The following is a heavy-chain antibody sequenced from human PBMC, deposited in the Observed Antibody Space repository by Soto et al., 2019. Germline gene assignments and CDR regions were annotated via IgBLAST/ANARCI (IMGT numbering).Heavy chain of an antibody. Sequence: QVQLVQSGAEVKKPGSSVNVSCKASGGTFSSYAISWVRQAPGQGLEWMGGIIPIFGTANYAQKFQGRVTITADESTSTAYMELSSLRSEDTAVYYCARAGIVATINWFDPWGQGTLVTVSS. J-gene: IGHJ5*02. CDR1: GGTFSSYA. CDR3: ARAGIVATINWFDP. CDR2: IIPIFGTA. D-gene: IGHD5-12*01. V-gene: IGHV1-69*01.